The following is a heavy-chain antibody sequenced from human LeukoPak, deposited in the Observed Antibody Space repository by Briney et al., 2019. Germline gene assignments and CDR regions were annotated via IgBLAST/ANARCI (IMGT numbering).Heavy chain of an antibody. J-gene: IGHJ4*02. Sequence: SETLSLTCTVSGVSISSSYSYWGWIRQPPGMGLEWIGSIYYTGNTYYNASLKSQVSISIDTSKNQFSLKLTSVTAADTAVHYCARQTGSGLFILPGGQGTLVTVSS. CDR1: GVSISSSYSY. V-gene: IGHV4-39*01. CDR2: IYYTGNT. CDR3: ARQTGSGLFILP. D-gene: IGHD3/OR15-3a*01.